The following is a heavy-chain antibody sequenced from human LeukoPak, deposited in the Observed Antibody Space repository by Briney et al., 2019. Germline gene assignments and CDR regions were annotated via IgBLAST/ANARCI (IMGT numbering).Heavy chain of an antibody. CDR3: ARGGWGYDAFDI. Sequence: PSETLSLTCAVSGYSISSGYYWGWIRQPPGKGLEWIGSIYHSGSTYYNPSLKSRVTISVDTSKNQFSLKLSSVTAADTAVYYCARGGWGYDAFDIWGQGTMVTVSS. J-gene: IGHJ3*02. CDR1: GYSISSGYY. CDR2: IYHSGST. V-gene: IGHV4-38-2*01. D-gene: IGHD3-16*01.